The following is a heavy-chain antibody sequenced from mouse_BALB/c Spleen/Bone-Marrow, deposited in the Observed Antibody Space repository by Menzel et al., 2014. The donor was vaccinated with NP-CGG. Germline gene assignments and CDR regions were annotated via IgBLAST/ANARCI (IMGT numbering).Heavy chain of an antibody. V-gene: IGHV1-14*01. CDR2: INPYNDGT. CDR1: GYTFTSYV. J-gene: IGHJ2*01. D-gene: IGHD3-2*01. CDR3: ARPRQLGLPNDLDH. Sequence: VQLQQSGPELVKPGASVKMSCKASGYTFTSYVMHWVKQKPGQGLEWIGYINPYNDGTKYNEKFKGKATLTSDKSSSTACMELSSQTSEESAGYYCARPRQLGLPNDLDHWGQGTTRTVSS.